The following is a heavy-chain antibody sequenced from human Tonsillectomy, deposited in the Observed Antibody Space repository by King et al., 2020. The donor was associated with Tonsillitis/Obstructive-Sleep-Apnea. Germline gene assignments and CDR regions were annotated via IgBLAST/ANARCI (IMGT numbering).Heavy chain of an antibody. V-gene: IGHV5-51*01. Sequence: QLVQSGAEVKKPGESLKISCKGSGNSFTTYWIGWVRQVPGKGLEWMGIIYPGDSDTRYSPSFQGQVTISADKSISTAYLQWSSLKASDSAMYYCARRGGRVGHSADFEFWGQGTLVTRSP. CDR1: GNSFTTYW. D-gene: IGHD3-16*01. CDR3: ARRGGRVGHSADFEF. CDR2: IYPGDSDT. J-gene: IGHJ4*02.